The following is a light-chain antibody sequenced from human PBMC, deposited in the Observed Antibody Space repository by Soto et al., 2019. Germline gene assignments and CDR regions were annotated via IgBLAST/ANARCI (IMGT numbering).Light chain of an antibody. CDR1: QSVSSSY. J-gene: IGKJ1*01. Sequence: ETVLKGSPRKMSLSPWGKATICCRSSQSVSSSYLAWYQQKPGQAPRLLIYGASSRATGIPDRFSGSGSGTDFTLTISRLEPEDFAVYYCQQYGSSQWTFGQGTKVDIK. V-gene: IGKV3-20*01. CDR2: GAS. CDR3: QQYGSSQWT.